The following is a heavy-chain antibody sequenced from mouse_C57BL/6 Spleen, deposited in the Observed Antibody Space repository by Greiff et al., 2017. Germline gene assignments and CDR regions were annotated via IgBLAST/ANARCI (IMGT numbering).Heavy chain of an antibody. V-gene: IGHV1-64*01. J-gene: IGHJ2*01. CDR3: ATARNDYDSYYFDY. CDR1: GYTFTSYW. CDR2: IHPNSGST. D-gene: IGHD2-4*01. Sequence: QVQLQQPGAEPVKPGASVKLSCKASGYTFTSYWMHWVKQRPGQGLEWIGMIHPNSGSTNYNEKFKSKATLTVDKSSSTAYMQLSSLTSEYSAVYYRATARNDYDSYYFDYWGQGTTLTVSS.